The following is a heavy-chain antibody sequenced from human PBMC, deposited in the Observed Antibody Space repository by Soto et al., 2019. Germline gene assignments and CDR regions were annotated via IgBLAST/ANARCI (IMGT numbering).Heavy chain of an antibody. D-gene: IGHD3-3*01. CDR2: IYSGGST. Sequence: EVQLVESGGGLVQPGGSLRLSCAASGFTVSSNYMSWVRQAPVKGLERVAGIYSGGSTYYADSVKGRFTISRHNSKNTLYLQMNSLRAEDTAVYYCARGGKYYDFWSGYAYYMDVWGKGTTVTVSS. CDR1: GFTVSSNY. J-gene: IGHJ6*03. V-gene: IGHV3-53*04. CDR3: ARGGKYYDFWSGYAYYMDV.